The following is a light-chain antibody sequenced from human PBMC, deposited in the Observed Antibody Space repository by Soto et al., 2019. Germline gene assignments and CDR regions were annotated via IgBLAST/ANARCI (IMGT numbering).Light chain of an antibody. V-gene: IGKV3-20*01. CDR3: QPYRSFPPT. Sequence: EIVLTQSPGTLSLSPGERATLASGASQSLTSKYLDWYQQKPGQAPRLLIYGASSRATGIPDRFSGSGSGTDFILTISRLEPEDSAEYYCQPYRSFPPTFGGGTKVAIK. CDR2: GAS. J-gene: IGKJ4*01. CDR1: QSLTSKY.